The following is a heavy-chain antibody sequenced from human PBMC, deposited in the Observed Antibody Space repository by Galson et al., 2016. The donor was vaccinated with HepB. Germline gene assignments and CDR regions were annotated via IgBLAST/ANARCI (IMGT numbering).Heavy chain of an antibody. J-gene: IGHJ4*02. Sequence: LSLTCTVAGGSISSGDYYWSWIRQPPGKGLEWIGYNYYSGSTYYNPSLKSRVTLSVDTSKNQFSLRLSSMTAADTAVYYCARGYYDFWSGSRSLDCWGQGTLVTVSS. CDR1: GGSISSGDYY. CDR2: NYYSGST. D-gene: IGHD3-3*01. CDR3: ARGYYDFWSGSRSLDC. V-gene: IGHV4-30-4*01.